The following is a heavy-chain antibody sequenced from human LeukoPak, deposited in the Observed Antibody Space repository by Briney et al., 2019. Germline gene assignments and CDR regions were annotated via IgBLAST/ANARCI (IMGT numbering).Heavy chain of an antibody. D-gene: IGHD3-16*01. Sequence: GGSLRLSCAASGVTFSSYAMSWVRQAPGKGLEWVSAISGSGGSTYYADSVKGRFTISRDNSKNTLYLQMNSLRAEDTAVYYCAKDQWGYNWFDPWGQGTLVTVSS. J-gene: IGHJ5*02. CDR3: AKDQWGYNWFDP. CDR1: GVTFSSYA. CDR2: ISGSGGST. V-gene: IGHV3-23*01.